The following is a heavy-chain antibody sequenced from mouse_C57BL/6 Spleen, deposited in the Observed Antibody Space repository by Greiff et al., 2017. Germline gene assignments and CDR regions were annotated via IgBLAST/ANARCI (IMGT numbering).Heavy chain of an antibody. CDR3: ASLYSSSDYWYFDV. D-gene: IGHD1-1*01. J-gene: IGHJ1*03. V-gene: IGHV14-3*01. CDR2: IDPANGDT. Sequence: VQLQQSVAELVRPGASVKLSCTASGFNIKNSYMHWVKQRPEQGLEWIGRIDPANGDTKYAPKFQGKATMTADTSSNTAYLQLSSLTSEDPAIYYWASLYSSSDYWYFDVWGTGTPVTVSA. CDR1: GFNIKNSY.